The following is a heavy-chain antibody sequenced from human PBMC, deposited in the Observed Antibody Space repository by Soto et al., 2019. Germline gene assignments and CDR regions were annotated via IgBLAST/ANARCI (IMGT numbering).Heavy chain of an antibody. V-gene: IGHV3-30*18. CDR3: AKGSQYFDWLLAFIDY. D-gene: IGHD3-9*01. CDR1: GFTFSSYG. Sequence: QVQLVESGGGVVQPGRSLRLSCAASGFTFSSYGMHWVRQAPGKGLEWVAVISYDGSNKYYADSVKGRFTISRDNSKNTLYLQMNSLRAEDTAVYYCAKGSQYFDWLLAFIDYWGQGTLVTVSS. CDR2: ISYDGSNK. J-gene: IGHJ4*02.